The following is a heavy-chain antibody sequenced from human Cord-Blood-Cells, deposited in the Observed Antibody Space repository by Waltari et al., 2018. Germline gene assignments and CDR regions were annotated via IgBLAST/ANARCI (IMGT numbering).Heavy chain of an antibody. J-gene: IGHJ4*02. CDR2: IGPIFGTA. Sequence: QVQLVQSGAEVKKPGSSVKVSCKASGGTFSSYAISWVRQAPGQGLEWMGGIGPIFGTANDGQKLQGRVTITGDKSTGTSYMERSSLRSEDTAVYYCARGTRHCTGGVCPGPVDYWGQGTLVTVSS. CDR1: GGTFSSYA. D-gene: IGHD2-8*02. CDR3: ARGTRHCTGGVCPGPVDY. V-gene: IGHV1-69*06.